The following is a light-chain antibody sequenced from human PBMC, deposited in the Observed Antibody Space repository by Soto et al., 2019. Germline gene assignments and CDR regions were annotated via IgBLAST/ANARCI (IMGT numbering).Light chain of an antibody. J-gene: IGKJ4*01. CDR1: QSVSSY. Sequence: EIVLTQSPATLSLSPGERATLSCRASQSVSSYLAWYQQKPGQAPRLLIYDASNRATGIPARFSGSGSGTDFTLSISSLEPVDLAVYYCQQRSNWPRTFGGGTKVEIK. CDR3: QQRSNWPRT. V-gene: IGKV3-11*01. CDR2: DAS.